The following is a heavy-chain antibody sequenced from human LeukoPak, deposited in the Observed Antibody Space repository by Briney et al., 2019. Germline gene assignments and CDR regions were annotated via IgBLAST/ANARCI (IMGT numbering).Heavy chain of an antibody. CDR2: IKGKTDGGTT. CDR1: ALIVSNAW. V-gene: IGHV3-15*01. CDR3: TNYTL. Sequence: GGSLRLSCAPSALIVSNAWMGSVRQAAGEGLEWVGSIKGKTDGGTTDYAAPVKGRFTISRDDSKNTLYLQMNTLRTEDTAVYYCTNYTLWGQGTLGTVSS. D-gene: IGHD4-11*01. J-gene: IGHJ4*02.